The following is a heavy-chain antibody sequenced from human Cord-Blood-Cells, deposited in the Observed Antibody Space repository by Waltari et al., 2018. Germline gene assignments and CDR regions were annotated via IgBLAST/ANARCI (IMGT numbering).Heavy chain of an antibody. D-gene: IGHD3-3*01. V-gene: IGHV4-38-2*01. CDR3: ARAKGTIFGVVISYFDY. CDR2: IYHSGTT. Sequence: QVQLQESGPGLVKPSETLSLTCAVSGYSISSGYYWGWIRQPPGKGLEWIGSIYHSGTTDYNPSLKGRVTISVDTSKNQFSLKLSSVTAADTAVYYCARAKGTIFGVVISYFDYWGQGTLVTVSS. J-gene: IGHJ4*02. CDR1: GYSISSGYY.